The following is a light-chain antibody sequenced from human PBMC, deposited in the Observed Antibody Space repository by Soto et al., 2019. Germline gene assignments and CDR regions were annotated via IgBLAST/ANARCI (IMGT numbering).Light chain of an antibody. V-gene: IGKV2-28*01. J-gene: IGKJ5*01. CDR3: MQALQTRLT. CDR2: LGS. Sequence: DIVMTQSPLSLPVTAGEPASISCRSSQSLLHRNGYNYLEWYLQKPGQSPQLLIYLGSNRASGVPNRFSGSGSGTDFTLKISRVEAEDVGVYYCMQALQTRLTFGQGTRLEIK. CDR1: QSLLHRNGYNY.